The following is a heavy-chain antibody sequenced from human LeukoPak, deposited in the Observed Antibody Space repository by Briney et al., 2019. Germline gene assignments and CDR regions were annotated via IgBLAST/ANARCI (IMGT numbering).Heavy chain of an antibody. V-gene: IGHV4-34*01. CDR3: ARGDDSSGYYYDYVLDY. CDR2: INHSGST. D-gene: IGHD3-22*01. J-gene: IGHJ4*02. Sequence: SETLSLTCAVYGGSFSGYYWGWIRQPPGKGLEWIGEINHSGSTNFNPSLKSRVTISVDTSKNHFSLRLTSVTAADTAVYYCARGDDSSGYYYDYVLDYWGQGTLVTVSS. CDR1: GGSFSGYY.